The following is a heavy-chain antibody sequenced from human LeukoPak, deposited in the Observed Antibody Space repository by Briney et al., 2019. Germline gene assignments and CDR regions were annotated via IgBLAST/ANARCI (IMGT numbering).Heavy chain of an antibody. CDR3: ARSPVLRFLEWLPRANYYMDV. CDR1: GGCFSGYY. J-gene: IGHJ6*03. V-gene: IGHV4-34*01. CDR2: INHSGST. D-gene: IGHD3-3*01. Sequence: TASETLSLTCAVYGGCFSGYYWSWIRQPPGKGLEWIGEINHSGSTNYNPSLKSRVTISVDTSKNQFSLKLSSVTAADTAVYYCARSPVLRFLEWLPRANYYMDVWGKGTTVTVSS.